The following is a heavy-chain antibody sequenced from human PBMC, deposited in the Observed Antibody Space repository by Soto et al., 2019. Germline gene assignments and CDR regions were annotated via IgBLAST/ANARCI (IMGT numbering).Heavy chain of an antibody. J-gene: IGHJ6*02. D-gene: IGHD6-13*01. CDR1: GYTFTSYG. Sequence: ASVKVSCKASGYTFTSYGISWVPPAPGQGLEWRGWISAYNGNTNYAQKLQGRVTMTTDTSTSTAYMELRSLRSDDTAVYYCARDRPIAALKDGMDVWGQGTTVTVSS. CDR2: ISAYNGNT. CDR3: ARDRPIAALKDGMDV. V-gene: IGHV1-18*01.